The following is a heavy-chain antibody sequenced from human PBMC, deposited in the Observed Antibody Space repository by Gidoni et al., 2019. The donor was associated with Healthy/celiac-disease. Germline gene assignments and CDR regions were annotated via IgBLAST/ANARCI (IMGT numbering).Heavy chain of an antibody. CDR1: GFPFSSYA. CDR2: ISYDGSNK. J-gene: IGHJ4*02. CDR3: ARDPFLYSSSWSSTRGGLN. Sequence: QVQLVESGGGVVQPGRSLRLSCAASGFPFSSYALHWVRQAPGKGLEWVAVISYDGSNKYYADSVKGRFTISRDNSKNTLYLQMNSLRAEDTAVYYCARDPFLYSSSWSSTRGGLNWGQGTLVTVSS. V-gene: IGHV3-30-3*01. D-gene: IGHD6-13*01.